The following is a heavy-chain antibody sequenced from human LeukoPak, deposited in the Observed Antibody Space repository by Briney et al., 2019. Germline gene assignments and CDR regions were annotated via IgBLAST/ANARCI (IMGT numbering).Heavy chain of an antibody. J-gene: IGHJ4*02. CDR3: AKDPYGSGSYWIDY. CDR2: IPYDGSNK. CDR1: GFTFSSYG. V-gene: IGHV3-30*18. D-gene: IGHD3-10*01. Sequence: PGRSLRLSCAASGFTFSSYGMNWVRQAPGKGLEWVAVIPYDGSNKHYADSVKGRFTISRDNSKNTLYLQMNSLRAEDTAVYYCAKDPYGSGSYWIDYWGQGTLVTVSS.